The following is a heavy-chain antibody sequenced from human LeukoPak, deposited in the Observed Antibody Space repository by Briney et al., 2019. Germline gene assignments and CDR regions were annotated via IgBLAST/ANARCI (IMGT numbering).Heavy chain of an antibody. CDR2: IYSTGRV. Sequence: SETLSLTCTVSGYSISSGDYWGWIRQPAGKGLEWIGRIYSTGRVNYNPSLKSRVTMLLDTSKNHISLKLTSVTAADTAIYFCARASETAMVTLWGQGTLVTVSS. CDR3: ARASETAMVTL. V-gene: IGHV4-38-2*02. D-gene: IGHD5-18*01. CDR1: GYSISSGDY. J-gene: IGHJ4*02.